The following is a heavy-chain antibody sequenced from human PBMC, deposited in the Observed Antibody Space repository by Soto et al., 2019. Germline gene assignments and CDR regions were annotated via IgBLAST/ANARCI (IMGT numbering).Heavy chain of an antibody. Sequence: GASVKVSCKASGYTFTGYYMHWVRHAPGQGLEWMGIIIPIVGRANYAQKFQGRVTMTTDQSTSTVYMELSSLRSEDTAVYYCARVAWYYDDAFDIWGQGTMVTVSS. CDR1: GYTFTGYY. CDR2: IIPIVGRA. V-gene: IGHV1-46*01. D-gene: IGHD3-22*01. CDR3: ARVAWYYDDAFDI. J-gene: IGHJ3*02.